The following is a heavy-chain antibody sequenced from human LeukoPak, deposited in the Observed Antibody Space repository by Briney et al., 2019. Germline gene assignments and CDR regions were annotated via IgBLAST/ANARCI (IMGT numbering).Heavy chain of an antibody. V-gene: IGHV1-2*02. CDR1: GYTFTGYY. Sequence: ASVKVSCKASGYTFTGYYMHWVRQAPGQGLEWMGWINPNSGGTNYAQKFQGRDTMTRDTSISTAYMELSRLRSDDTAVYYCARGPRVETYYYDSSGYSFDPWGQGTLVTVSS. D-gene: IGHD3-22*01. CDR2: INPNSGGT. J-gene: IGHJ5*02. CDR3: ARGPRVETYYYDSSGYSFDP.